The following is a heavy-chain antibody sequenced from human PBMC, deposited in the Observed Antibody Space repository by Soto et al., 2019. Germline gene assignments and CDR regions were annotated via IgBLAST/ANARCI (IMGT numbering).Heavy chain of an antibody. CDR3: ARLLFGPSRGGMDV. CDR1: GFTFSSYW. D-gene: IGHD3-9*01. V-gene: IGHV3-74*01. CDR2: INSDGSST. J-gene: IGHJ6*02. Sequence: GGSLRLSCAASGFTFSSYWMHWVRQAPGKGLVWVSRINSDGSSTSYADSVKGRFTISRDNAKNTLYLQMNSLRAEDTAVYYYARLLFGPSRGGMDVWGQGTTVTVSS.